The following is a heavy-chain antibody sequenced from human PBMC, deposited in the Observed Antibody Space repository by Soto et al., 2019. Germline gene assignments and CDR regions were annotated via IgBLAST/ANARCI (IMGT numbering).Heavy chain of an antibody. CDR1: GFTFSDYY. CDR3: ARLKGYQLLYYYYYYMDV. Sequence: PGGSLRLSCAASGFTFSDYYMSWIRQAPGKGLEWVSYISSSGSTIYYADSVKGRFTISRDNAKNSLYLQMNSLRAEDTAVYYCARLKGYQLLYYYYYYMDVWGKGTTVTVSS. CDR2: ISSSGSTI. V-gene: IGHV3-11*01. D-gene: IGHD2-2*02. J-gene: IGHJ6*03.